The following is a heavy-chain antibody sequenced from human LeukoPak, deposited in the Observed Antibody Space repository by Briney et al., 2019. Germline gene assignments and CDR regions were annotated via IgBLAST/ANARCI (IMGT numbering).Heavy chain of an antibody. V-gene: IGHV1-18*01. CDR2: ISAYNGNT. D-gene: IGHD4-17*01. CDR3: ARAWDDYGVPDAFDI. CDR1: GYTFTSYG. J-gene: IGHJ3*02. Sequence: ASVKVSCKASGYTFTSYGISWVRQAPGQGLEWMGWISAYNGNTNYAQKLQGRVTITTDTSTSTAYMELRSLRSDDTAVYYCARAWDDYGVPDAFDIWGQGTMVTVSS.